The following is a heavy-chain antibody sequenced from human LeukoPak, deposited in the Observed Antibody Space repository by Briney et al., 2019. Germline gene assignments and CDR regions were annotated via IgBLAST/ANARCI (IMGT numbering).Heavy chain of an antibody. CDR2: FITIFGTP. V-gene: IGHV1-69*13. CDR3: ARGNHGGEYGVSGYYFYMGV. Sequence: ASVKVSCKASGGTFSKYAINWVRQAPGQPLEWVGGFITIFGTPNYAQTFQGRVTITADASTRTAYMELSSLRLDDTAIYYCARGNHGGEYGVSGYYFYMGVWGKGATVTVSS. CDR1: GGTFSKYA. J-gene: IGHJ6*03. D-gene: IGHD4-17*01.